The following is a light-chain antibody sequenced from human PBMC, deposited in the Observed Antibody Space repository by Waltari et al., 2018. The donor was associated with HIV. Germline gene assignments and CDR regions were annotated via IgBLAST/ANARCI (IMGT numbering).Light chain of an antibody. Sequence: QSVLTQPPSVSGAPGPRVIISCTGSSSNTGAGYHGPWYQQLPGAAPKLLIYGNTVRPSGVPDRFSGSKSGSSASLAITGLQAEDEASYYCQSYDRSLSAWVFGGGTKLTVL. V-gene: IGLV1-40*01. J-gene: IGLJ3*02. CDR3: QSYDRSLSAWV. CDR2: GNT. CDR1: SSNTGAGYH.